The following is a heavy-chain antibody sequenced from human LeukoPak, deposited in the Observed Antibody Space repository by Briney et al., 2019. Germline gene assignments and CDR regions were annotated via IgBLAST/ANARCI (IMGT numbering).Heavy chain of an antibody. Sequence: PGGSLRLSCAASGFTVSSKYMSWVRQAPGKGLEWVSLIWRGGTTYYTDSVKGRFTISRDNSKNTLYLQMNSLRAEDTAVYYCARDYYGSGSQIYGIIDYWGQGTLVTVSS. CDR3: ARDYYGSGSQIYGIIDY. J-gene: IGHJ4*02. CDR1: GFTVSSKY. D-gene: IGHD3-10*01. V-gene: IGHV3-66*01. CDR2: IWRGGTT.